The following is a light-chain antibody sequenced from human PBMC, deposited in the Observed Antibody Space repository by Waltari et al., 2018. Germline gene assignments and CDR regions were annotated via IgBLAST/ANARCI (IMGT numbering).Light chain of an antibody. J-gene: IGKJ4*01. CDR1: QSIASS. Sequence: EIVLTQSPATLSLSPGERAPPSCRASQSIASSLAWYQQRPGQAPRLLIYDAFTRDTGIPARFSGSGSGTDFTLTISSLEPEDFAVYYCQQRSNWPPTFGGGSKVEI. CDR3: QQRSNWPPT. CDR2: DAF. V-gene: IGKV3-11*01.